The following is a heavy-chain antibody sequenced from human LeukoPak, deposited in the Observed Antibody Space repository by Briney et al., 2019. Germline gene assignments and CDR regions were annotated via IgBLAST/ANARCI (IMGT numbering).Heavy chain of an antibody. J-gene: IGHJ3*02. Sequence: ASVKVSCQASGYTFTSYGISWVRQTPGQGLEWMGWISAYNGNTNYAQKLQGRVTMTTDTSTSTAYMELRSLRSDDTAVYYCATLRVGDAFDIWGQGTMVTVSS. CDR3: ATLRVGDAFDI. CDR1: GYTFTSYG. V-gene: IGHV1-18*01. CDR2: ISAYNGNT. D-gene: IGHD1-26*01.